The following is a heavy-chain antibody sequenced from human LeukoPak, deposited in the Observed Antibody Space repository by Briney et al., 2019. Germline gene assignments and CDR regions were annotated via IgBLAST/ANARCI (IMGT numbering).Heavy chain of an antibody. D-gene: IGHD6-19*01. V-gene: IGHV1-24*01. Sequence: DSVKVSCKVSGYTLTELSMHWVRQAPGKGLEWMGGFDPEDGETIYAQKFQGRVTMTEDTSTDTAYMELSSLRSEDTAVYYCATGIAVAGTTGFDYWGQGTLVTVSS. CDR1: GYTLTELS. CDR3: ATGIAVAGTTGFDY. CDR2: FDPEDGET. J-gene: IGHJ4*02.